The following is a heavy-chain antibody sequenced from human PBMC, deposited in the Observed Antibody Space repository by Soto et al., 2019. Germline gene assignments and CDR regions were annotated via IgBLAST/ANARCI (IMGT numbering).Heavy chain of an antibody. CDR1: GFTFSSYG. J-gene: IGHJ4*02. D-gene: IGHD3-22*01. CDR2: IWYDGSNK. V-gene: IGHV3-33*01. Sequence: PGGSLRLSCAASGFTFSSYGMHWVRQAPGKGLEWVAVIWYDGSNKYYADSVKGRFTISRDNSKNTLYLQMNSLRAEDTAVYYCARERSYYDSSGYYDYWGQGT. CDR3: ARERSYYDSSGYYDY.